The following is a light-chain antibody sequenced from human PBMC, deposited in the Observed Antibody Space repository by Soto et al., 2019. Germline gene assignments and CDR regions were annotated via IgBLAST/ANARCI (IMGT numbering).Light chain of an antibody. CDR2: GAS. CDR3: QQYSHWPPIT. J-gene: IGKJ4*01. CDR1: QSISTN. Sequence: EIVMTQSPATLSVSPGERVTLSCRASQSISTNLAWYQQKPGQAPMLLIYGASTRATGIPARFSGSGSGTEFTLTISSPQSEDLAIYYCQQYSHWPPITFGGGARVEI. V-gene: IGKV3D-15*01.